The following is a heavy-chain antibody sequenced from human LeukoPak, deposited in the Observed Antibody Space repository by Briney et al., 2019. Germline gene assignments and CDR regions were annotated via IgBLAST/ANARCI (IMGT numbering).Heavy chain of an antibody. CDR1: GYTFTAYD. V-gene: IGHV1-2*02. Sequence: ASVKVSCKASGYTFTAYDMHWVRQAPGQGLEWMGWINPNSGGTNYAQKFQGRVTMTRDTSISTAYMELSRLRSVDTAVYYCARDRVGATQSWGQGTLVTVSS. CDR3: ARDRVGATQS. J-gene: IGHJ4*02. D-gene: IGHD1-26*01. CDR2: INPNSGGT.